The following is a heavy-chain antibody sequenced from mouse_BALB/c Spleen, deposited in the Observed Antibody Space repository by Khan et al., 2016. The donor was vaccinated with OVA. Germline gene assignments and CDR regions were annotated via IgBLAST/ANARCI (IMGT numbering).Heavy chain of an antibody. D-gene: IGHD2-10*02. J-gene: IGHJ3*01. Sequence: QVQLKQSGAELVKPGASVKLSCKTSGYTFSNYYIYWVKQRPGQGLEWIGGINPSNGGANFNEKFKTKATLTVDKSSSTVYMQLTSLTSEDSAVYYCTISGYANPFAYWGQGTLLTVSA. CDR2: INPSNGGA. CDR3: TISGYANPFAY. V-gene: IGHV1S81*02. CDR1: GYTFSNYY.